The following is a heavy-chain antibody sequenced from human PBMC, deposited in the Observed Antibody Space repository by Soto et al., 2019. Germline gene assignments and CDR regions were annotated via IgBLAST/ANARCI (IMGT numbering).Heavy chain of an antibody. CDR1: GVSCSCYY. CDR2: INHSGST. D-gene: IGHD2-15*01. J-gene: IGHJ5*02. V-gene: IGHV4-34*01. CDR3: ARGRNVVVVAATRTYNWFDP. Sequence: PSETLSLTCAVYGVSCSCYYWSWIRQTPGKGLEWIGEINHSGSTNYNPSLKSRVTISVDTSKNQFSLKLSSVTAADTAVYYCARGRNVVVVAATRTYNWFDPWGQGTLVTGSS.